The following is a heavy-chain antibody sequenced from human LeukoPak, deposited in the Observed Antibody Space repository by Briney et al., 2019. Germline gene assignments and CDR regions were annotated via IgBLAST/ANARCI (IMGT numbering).Heavy chain of an antibody. D-gene: IGHD5-12*01. CDR3: ASYLYTGYRLDC. CDR1: GFTFSNYW. Sequence: PGGSLRLSCVASGFTFSNYWMDWVRQAPGKGPVWVSLINSDGTTTRYADSVKGRFTISRDNAKNTLYLQMDSLRAEDTAVYYYASYLYTGYRLDCWGQGSLVTVS. CDR2: INSDGTTT. V-gene: IGHV3-74*01. J-gene: IGHJ4*02.